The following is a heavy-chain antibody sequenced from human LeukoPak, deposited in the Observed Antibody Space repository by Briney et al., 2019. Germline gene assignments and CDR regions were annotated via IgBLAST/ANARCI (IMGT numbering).Heavy chain of an antibody. D-gene: IGHD4-17*01. Sequence: SETLSLTCALSGGSITDYYYNWVRQPPGKGLEWIGEINHSGSTNYNPSLKSRVTIAMDTSKNQFSLRLRSVTAADTAVYYCARVERYNGDYGWFDPWGQGTLVTVSS. CDR2: INHSGST. CDR3: ARVERYNGDYGWFDP. V-gene: IGHV4-34*01. J-gene: IGHJ5*02. CDR1: GGSITDYY.